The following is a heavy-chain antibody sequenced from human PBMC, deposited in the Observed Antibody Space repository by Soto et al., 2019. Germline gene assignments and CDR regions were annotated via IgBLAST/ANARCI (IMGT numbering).Heavy chain of an antibody. CDR1: GYTFTSYA. CDR3: ARSSGYYYVDY. CDR2: INAGNGNT. Sequence: QVQLVQSGAEVKKPGASVKVSCKASGYTFTSYAMHWVRQAPGQRLEWMGWINAGNGNTKYSQKFQGRVTITRDTSACTADMELTSLRSEVTAVYYCARSSGYYYVDYWGQGTLVTVSS. J-gene: IGHJ4*02. V-gene: IGHV1-3*01. D-gene: IGHD3-22*01.